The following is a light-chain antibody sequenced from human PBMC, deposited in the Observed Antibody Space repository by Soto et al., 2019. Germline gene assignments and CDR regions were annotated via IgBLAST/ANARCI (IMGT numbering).Light chain of an antibody. CDR1: QSVSSSY. V-gene: IGKV3-20*01. CDR3: QKYGRSPYT. J-gene: IGKJ2*01. CDR2: GAS. Sequence: EIVLTQSPGTLSLSPGERATLSCRASQSVSSSYLAWYQQKPGQAPRLLIYGASSRATGIPDRFSGSGSGTDFTLTISRLETEDFAVYYCQKYGRSPYTFGQGTKLEIK.